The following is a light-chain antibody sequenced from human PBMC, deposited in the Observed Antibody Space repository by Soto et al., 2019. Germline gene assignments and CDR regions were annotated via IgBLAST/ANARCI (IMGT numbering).Light chain of an antibody. J-gene: IGKJ1*01. CDR3: QQYNTYPWT. CDR1: QSVGNW. V-gene: IGKV1-5*03. Sequence: DSQMTQSPSTLSAFIGDRVTISCRASQSVGNWLAWYQQKPGKAPKLLIYEASLLETGVPPRFSGSGSGTDFTLTISSLQPDDFGTYYCQQYNTYPWTFGQGTKVDI. CDR2: EAS.